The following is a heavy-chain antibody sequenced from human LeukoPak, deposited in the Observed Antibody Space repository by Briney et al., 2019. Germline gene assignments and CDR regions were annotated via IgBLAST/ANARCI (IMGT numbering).Heavy chain of an antibody. J-gene: IGHJ6*03. CDR2: INHSGST. CDR1: GGSLSGYY. D-gene: IGHD4-11*01. V-gene: IGHV4-34*01. CDR3: ARHTYYSSGGVYFYYYMDV. Sequence: SETLSLTCAVYGGSLSGYYWSRIRQPPGKGLEWIAEINHSGSTDCNPSLKSRVTMSVDTSNNQFSLELRSLTAADTAVYYCARHTYYSSGGVYFYYYMDVWGKGTAVTVSS.